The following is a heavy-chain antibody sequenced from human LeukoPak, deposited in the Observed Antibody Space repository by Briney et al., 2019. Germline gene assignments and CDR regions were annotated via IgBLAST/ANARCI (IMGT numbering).Heavy chain of an antibody. V-gene: IGHV3-23*01. CDR1: GFTFSSYA. D-gene: IGHD1-26*01. J-gene: IGHJ3*02. Sequence: GGSLRLSCAASGFTFSSYAMSWVRQAPGKGLEWVSAISCSGGSTYYADSVKGRFTISRDNSKNTLYLQMNSLRAEDTAVYYCAKDRSGSYYIDAFDIWGQGTMVTVSS. CDR2: ISCSGGST. CDR3: AKDRSGSYYIDAFDI.